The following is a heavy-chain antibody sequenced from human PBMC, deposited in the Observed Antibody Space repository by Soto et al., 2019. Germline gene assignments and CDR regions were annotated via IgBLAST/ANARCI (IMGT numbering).Heavy chain of an antibody. CDR3: ARAGGLGFCSSTSCYPNRYFDY. V-gene: IGHV1-2*02. CDR1: GYTFTGYY. D-gene: IGHD2-2*01. J-gene: IGHJ4*02. Sequence: GASVKVSCKASGYTFTGYYMHWVRQAPGQGLEWMGWINPNSGGTNYAQKFQGRVTMTRDMSMSTAYMELSRLRSDDTALFYCARAGGLGFCSSTSCYPNRYFDYWGQGTQVTVSS. CDR2: INPNSGGT.